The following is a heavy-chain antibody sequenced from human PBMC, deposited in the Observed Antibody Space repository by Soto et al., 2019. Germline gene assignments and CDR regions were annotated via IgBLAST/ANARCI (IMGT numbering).Heavy chain of an antibody. V-gene: IGHV1-18*01. D-gene: IGHD3-3*01. CDR2: ISAYNGNT. J-gene: IGHJ3*02. Sequence: QVQLVQSGAEVKKPGASVKVSCKASGYTFTSYGISWVRQAPGQGLEWMGWISAYNGNTNYAQKLQGRVTMTTDTSTSTAYMELRSLRSDDTAVYYCAKGFFRVEAMRQDAFDIWGQGTMVTVSS. CDR3: AKGFFRVEAMRQDAFDI. CDR1: GYTFTSYG.